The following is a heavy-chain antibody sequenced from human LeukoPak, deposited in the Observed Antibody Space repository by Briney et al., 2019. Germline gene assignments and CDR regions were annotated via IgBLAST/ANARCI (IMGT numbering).Heavy chain of an antibody. D-gene: IGHD6-13*01. CDR2: INPNSGGT. CDR1: GYTFTGYY. V-gene: IGHV1-2*02. J-gene: IGHJ5*02. CDR3: ASGSSSWYFWWFDP. Sequence: GASVKVSCRASGYTFTGYYMHWVRQAPGQGLEWMGWINPNSGGTNYAQKFQGRVTMTRDTSISTAYMELSRLRSDDTAVYYCASGSSSWYFWWFDPWGQGTLVTVSS.